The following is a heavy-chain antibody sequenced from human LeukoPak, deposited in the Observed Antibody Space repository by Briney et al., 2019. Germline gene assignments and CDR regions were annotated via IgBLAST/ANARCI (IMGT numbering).Heavy chain of an antibody. Sequence: GGSLRLSCAASGLTFSSHWMHWVRQAPGKGLEWVSAIGGSGGSTYYADSVKGRFTISRDNSKNTLYLQMNSLRAEDTAVYYCAVSGSFDYWGQGTLVTVSS. CDR2: IGGSGGST. CDR1: GLTFSSHW. D-gene: IGHD5-12*01. V-gene: IGHV3-23*01. CDR3: AVSGSFDY. J-gene: IGHJ4*02.